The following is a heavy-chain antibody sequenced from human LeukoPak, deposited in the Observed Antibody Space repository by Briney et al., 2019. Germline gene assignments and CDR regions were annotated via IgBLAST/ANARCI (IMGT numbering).Heavy chain of an antibody. J-gene: IGHJ4*02. D-gene: IGHD4-17*01. CDR2: INHSGST. CDR3: AITTPDYGDYEDRYDY. V-gene: IGHV4-34*01. Sequence: PSETLSLTCAVYGGSFSGYYWSWIRQPPGKGLEWIGEINHSGSTNYNPSLKSRVTISVDTSKNQFSLKLSSVTAADTAVYYCAITTPDYGDYEDRYDYWGQGTLVTVSS. CDR1: GGSFSGYY.